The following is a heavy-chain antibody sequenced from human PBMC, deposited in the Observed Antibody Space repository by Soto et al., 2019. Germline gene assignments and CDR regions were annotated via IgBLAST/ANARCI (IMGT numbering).Heavy chain of an antibody. Sequence: PSXTLSLTGAVYGGSFSGYYWSWIGQPPGKGLEWIGEINHSGSTNYNPSLKSRVTISVDTSKNQFSLKLSSVTAADTAVYYCARGPSYSSSSFYYMDVWGKGTTVTVSS. CDR3: ARGPSYSSSSFYYMDV. CDR1: GGSFSGYY. CDR2: INHSGST. V-gene: IGHV4-34*01. J-gene: IGHJ6*03. D-gene: IGHD6-6*01.